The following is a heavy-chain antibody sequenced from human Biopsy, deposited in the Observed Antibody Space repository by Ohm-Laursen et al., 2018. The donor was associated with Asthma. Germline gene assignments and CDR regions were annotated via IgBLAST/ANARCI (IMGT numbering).Heavy chain of an antibody. CDR3: ARDLGTTRMDV. J-gene: IGHJ6*02. CDR2: INAGNGNT. CDR1: GYTFISYA. Sequence: ASVKVSCKASGYTFISYAIHWVRQAPGQRLEWMGWINAGNGNTKYSQKFQGRVTITRDTSASTAYMELSSLRSEDTAVYYCARDLGTTRMDVWGQGTTVTVSS. D-gene: IGHD1-1*01. V-gene: IGHV1-3*01.